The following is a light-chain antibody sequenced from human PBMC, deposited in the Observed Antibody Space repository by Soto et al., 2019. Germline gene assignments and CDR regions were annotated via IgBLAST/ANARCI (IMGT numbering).Light chain of an antibody. V-gene: IGKV3-11*01. J-gene: IGKJ4*01. CDR1: QSVSSY. CDR2: DAS. CDR3: QQRGNLLT. Sequence: EVVLTQSPATLSLSPGERATLSCRASQSVSSYVAWYQQKPGQAPRLLIYDASNRATGIPARFSGSGSGTDFTLTISSLEPEDFAVYYCQQRGNLLTFGGGTKVDIK.